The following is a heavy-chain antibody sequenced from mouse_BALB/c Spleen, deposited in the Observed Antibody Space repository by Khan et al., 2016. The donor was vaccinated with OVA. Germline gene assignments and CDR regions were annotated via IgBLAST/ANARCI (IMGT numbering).Heavy chain of an antibody. D-gene: IGHD2-10*01. CDR1: GFSLANYG. CDR3: ARQPYYHYNVMDY. V-gene: IGHV2-6-1*01. J-gene: IGHJ4*01. CDR2: MWGDGST. Sequence: QVQLKQSGPGLVAPSQSLSITCTISGFSLANYGVHWVRQPPGKGLEWLVLMWGDGSTSYNSVLKSRLTVSTDNSRSQVFLKMNSLPTDDTAMYFCARQPYYHYNVMDYWGQGTSVTVSS.